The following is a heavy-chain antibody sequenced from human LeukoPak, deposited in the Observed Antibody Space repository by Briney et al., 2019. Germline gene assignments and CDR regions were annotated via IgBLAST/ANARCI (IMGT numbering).Heavy chain of an antibody. D-gene: IGHD5-24*01. Sequence: PSQTLSLTCTVSGGSVSSGIYYWSWIRQPAGKGLEWIGRMFTPGTINYNPSLKSRVTISLDTSKNQFSLKLSSVTAADTAVYYCARLSGRDNYFDYWGQGTLVTVSS. J-gene: IGHJ4*02. CDR3: ARLSGRDNYFDY. CDR2: MFTPGTI. V-gene: IGHV4-61*02. CDR1: GGSVSSGIYY.